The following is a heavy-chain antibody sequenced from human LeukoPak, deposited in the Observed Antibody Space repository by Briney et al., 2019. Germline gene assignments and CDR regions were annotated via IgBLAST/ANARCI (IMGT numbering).Heavy chain of an antibody. CDR3: ARGYSGSYLLAPFDY. Sequence: ASVKVSCKASGYTFTSYDINWVRQATGQGLEWMGWMNPNSGNTGYAQKFQGRVTMTRNTSISTAYLELSSLRSEDTAVYYCARGYSGSYLLAPFDYWGQGTLVTVSS. CDR1: GYTFTSYD. D-gene: IGHD1-26*01. CDR2: MNPNSGNT. J-gene: IGHJ4*02. V-gene: IGHV1-8*01.